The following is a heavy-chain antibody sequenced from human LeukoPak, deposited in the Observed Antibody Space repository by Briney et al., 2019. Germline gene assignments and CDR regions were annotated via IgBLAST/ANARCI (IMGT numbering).Heavy chain of an antibody. V-gene: IGHV3-7*01. Sequence: PGGTLRLSCAASGFTFSTYWMAWVRQAPGKGLEWVANIKGDESARHQADSVKGRFTISRDNTQNTVYLQMGSLIGEDTAVYYCARDVVGSLDYWGQGTLVTVSS. CDR1: GFTFSTYW. J-gene: IGHJ4*02. CDR2: IKGDESAR. CDR3: ARDVVGSLDY. D-gene: IGHD1-26*01.